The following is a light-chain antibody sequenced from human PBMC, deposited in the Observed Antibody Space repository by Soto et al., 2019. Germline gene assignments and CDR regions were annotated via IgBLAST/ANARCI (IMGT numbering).Light chain of an antibody. CDR2: KSS. CDR1: QSVFTW. Sequence: DIEMSQSPSTLPASVGDRVTITCRASQSVFTWLAWYQQRPGHPPKLLVYKSSNLEGGVPSRFSGSGSETVFTLTINSLQPEDFATYYCQQYSAYPWTFGQGTKV. V-gene: IGKV1-5*03. CDR3: QQYSAYPWT. J-gene: IGKJ1*01.